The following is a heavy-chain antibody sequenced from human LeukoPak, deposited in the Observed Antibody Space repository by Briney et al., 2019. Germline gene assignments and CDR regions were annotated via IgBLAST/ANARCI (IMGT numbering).Heavy chain of an antibody. CDR1: AFIFSGSW. V-gene: IGHV3-7*03. CDR2: IKKDGSEK. CDR3: TTDTWYSAGH. D-gene: IGHD2-15*01. J-gene: IGHJ4*02. Sequence: PGGSLRLSCEGSAFIFSGSWMAWLRQAPGKGLEWVAIIKKDGSEKYYVDSMKGRFTISRDNAKNSLFLQMNSLRAEDTAIYYCTTDTWYSAGHWGQGTLVTVSS.